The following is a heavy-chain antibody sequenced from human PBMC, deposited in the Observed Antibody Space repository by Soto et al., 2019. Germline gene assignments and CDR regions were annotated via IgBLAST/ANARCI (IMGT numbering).Heavy chain of an antibody. V-gene: IGHV2-70*11. Sequence: SGPTLVNPTQTLTLTCTFSGFSLSTSGMCVSWIRQPPGKALEWLARIDWDDDKYYSTSLKTRLTISKDTSKNQVVLTMTNMDPVDTATYYCARMGQYYDILTGYWSGYYFDYWGQ. D-gene: IGHD3-9*01. J-gene: IGHJ4*02. CDR2: IDWDDDK. CDR1: GFSLSTSGMC. CDR3: ARMGQYYDILTGYWSGYYFDY.